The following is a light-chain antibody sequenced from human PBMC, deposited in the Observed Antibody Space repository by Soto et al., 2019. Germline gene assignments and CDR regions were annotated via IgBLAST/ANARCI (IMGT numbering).Light chain of an antibody. J-gene: IGLJ1*01. CDR3: ISYTSSSTNV. V-gene: IGLV2-14*01. CDR1: SSDVGGYNY. CDR2: DVS. Sequence: QSALTQPASVSGSPGQSITISCTGTSSDVGGYNYVSWYQQHPGKAPKLMIYDVSNRPSGVSNRFSGSKSGNTASLTISGLQDEDEADYYCISYTSSSTNVFGTGTKLTVL.